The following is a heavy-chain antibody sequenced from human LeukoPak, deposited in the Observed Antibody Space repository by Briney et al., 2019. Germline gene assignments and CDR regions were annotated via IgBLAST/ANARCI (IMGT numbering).Heavy chain of an antibody. CDR2: INPSGGST. CDR3: ARVDTAMVFDY. Sequence: GASVKVSCKASGYTFTSYYMHWVRQAPGQGLEWMGIINPSGGSTSYAQKFQGSVTMTRDTSTSTVYMELSSLRSEDTAVYYCARVDTAMVFDYWGQGTLVTVSS. CDR1: GYTFTSYY. V-gene: IGHV1-46*01. J-gene: IGHJ4*02. D-gene: IGHD5-18*01.